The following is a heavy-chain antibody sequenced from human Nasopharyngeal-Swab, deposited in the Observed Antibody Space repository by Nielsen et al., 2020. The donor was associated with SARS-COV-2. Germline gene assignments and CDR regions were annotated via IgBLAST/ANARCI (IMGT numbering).Heavy chain of an antibody. CDR3: ARLKYDFWNGPPEDY. Sequence: GESLKISCAASGFTFSNYWMSWVRQAPGKGLEWVANIKQDGSEIYYVGSLKGRFTISRDNAKNSLYLQMNSLRAEDTAVYYCARLKYDFWNGPPEDYWGQGTLVTVSS. CDR1: GFTFSNYW. V-gene: IGHV3-7*01. CDR2: IKQDGSEI. D-gene: IGHD3-3*01. J-gene: IGHJ4*02.